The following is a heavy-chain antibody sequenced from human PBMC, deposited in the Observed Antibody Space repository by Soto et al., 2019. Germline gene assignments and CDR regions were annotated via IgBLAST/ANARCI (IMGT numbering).Heavy chain of an antibody. CDR3: MGHGGNSV. CDR2: VYGTGET. CDR1: GFTVSENH. Sequence: EVQMVESGGGLTQPGGSLRLSCAVSGFTVSENHVTWVRQATGKGLEWVSTVYGTGETHHADSVKGRFTMSRDNSKNTLYLQMNSLRVEDTAVYYCMGHGGNSVWGQGTLVIVSS. J-gene: IGHJ4*02. V-gene: IGHV3-53*01. D-gene: IGHD2-21*02.